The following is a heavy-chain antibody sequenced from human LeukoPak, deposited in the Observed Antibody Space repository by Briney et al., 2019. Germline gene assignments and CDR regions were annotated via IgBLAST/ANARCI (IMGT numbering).Heavy chain of an antibody. V-gene: IGHV3-23*01. CDR1: GFTFSSYA. CDR3: AKSYSSGWYSNYYYGMDV. J-gene: IGHJ6*02. Sequence: GGSLRLSCAASGFTFSSYAMSWVRQAPGKGLEWVSAISGSGGSTYYADSVKGRFTISRDNSKNTLYLQMNSLRAEDTAVYYCAKSYSSGWYSNYYYGMDVWGQGATVTVS. CDR2: ISGSGGST. D-gene: IGHD6-19*01.